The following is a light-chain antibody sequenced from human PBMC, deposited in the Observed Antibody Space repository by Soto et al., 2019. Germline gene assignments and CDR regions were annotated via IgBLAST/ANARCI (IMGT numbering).Light chain of an antibody. CDR3: QQFDRSPQT. Sequence: EIVLTQSPGTLSLSPGEEATLSCRASQTVSSMYLAWYQQKPGQAPRLLIYGASSRATGIPDRFSGGGSGTDFTLSISRLEPEDFAVYYCQQFDRSPQTFGQGTKLEIK. J-gene: IGKJ2*01. V-gene: IGKV3-20*01. CDR2: GAS. CDR1: QTVSSMY.